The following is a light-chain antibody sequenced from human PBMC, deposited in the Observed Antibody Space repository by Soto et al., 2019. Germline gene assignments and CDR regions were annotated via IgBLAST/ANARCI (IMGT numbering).Light chain of an antibody. Sequence: QAVVTQEPSLTVSPGGTVTLTCASSTGAVTNGYYPSWFQQKPGQAPRALIYSTSNKYSWTPARFSGSLLGGKAALTLSGVQPEDEAEHYCLLYFDGAQPWVFGGGTKVTVL. CDR1: TGAVTNGYY. CDR2: STS. V-gene: IGLV7-43*01. CDR3: LLYFDGAQPWV. J-gene: IGLJ3*02.